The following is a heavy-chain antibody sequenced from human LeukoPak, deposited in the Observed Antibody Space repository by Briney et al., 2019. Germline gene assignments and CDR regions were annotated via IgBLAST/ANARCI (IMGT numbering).Heavy chain of an antibody. J-gene: IGHJ4*02. CDR1: GGSMIFYY. D-gene: IGHD6-13*01. CDR2: IYYSGST. Sequence: SETLSLTCTVSGGSMIFYYWSWIRQSPGKGLECIGYIYYSGSTYYNPSLKSRVTISVDTSKNQFSLNLNPVTAVGTAVYYCARRAGIGQAYFDYWGQGTLVTVSS. CDR3: ARRAGIGQAYFDY. V-gene: IGHV4-59*08.